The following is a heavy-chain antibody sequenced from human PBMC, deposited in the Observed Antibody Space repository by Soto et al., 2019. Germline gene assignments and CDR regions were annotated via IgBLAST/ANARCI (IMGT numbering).Heavy chain of an antibody. CDR2: ISGSGGNT. J-gene: IGHJ4*02. CDR3: AKARFGDGRGFDH. Sequence: LRLSCAASGFTFRNNAMNWVRQAPGKGLEWVSTISGSGGNTYYADSVKGRFTISRDNAKDTLFLQMSGLRAEDTAVYFCAKARFGDGRGFDHWGQGTLVTVSS. CDR1: GFTFRNNA. V-gene: IGHV3-23*01. D-gene: IGHD2-21*02.